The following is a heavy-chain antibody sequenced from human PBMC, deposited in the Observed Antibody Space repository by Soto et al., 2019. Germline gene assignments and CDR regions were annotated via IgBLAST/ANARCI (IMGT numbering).Heavy chain of an antibody. Sequence: SETLSLSCTVSGDSITSGDYYWSWVRQPPGKGLEWIRYIFYSGSTYYKASLKSRVTISLELSRNQFSLRLTSVTAADTDVYYCARAEVAVAGSGWFDAWGHGTLVTVSS. CDR3: ARAEVAVAGSGWFDA. D-gene: IGHD6-19*01. CDR2: IFYSGST. V-gene: IGHV4-30-4*01. J-gene: IGHJ5*01. CDR1: GDSITSGDYY.